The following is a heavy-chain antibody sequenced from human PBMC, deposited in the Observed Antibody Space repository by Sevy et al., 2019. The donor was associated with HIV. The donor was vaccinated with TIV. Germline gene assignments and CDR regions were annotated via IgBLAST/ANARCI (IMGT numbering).Heavy chain of an antibody. CDR2: ISYDGNNR. CDR1: GFTFPIYS. CDR3: ARVAVEYCTNDCYHRFDH. J-gene: IGHJ4*02. D-gene: IGHD2-8*01. Sequence: GGSLRLSCVASGFTFPIYSVVWVRRAPGKGLEWLTLISYDGNNRYYADSVKGRFTISSDNSNNILYLQMTSLRVDDTALYFCARVAVEYCTNDCYHRFDHWGLRTLLTVSS. V-gene: IGHV3-30*04.